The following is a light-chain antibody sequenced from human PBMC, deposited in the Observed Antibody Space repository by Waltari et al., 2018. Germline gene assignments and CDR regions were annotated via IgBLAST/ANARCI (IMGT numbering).Light chain of an antibody. V-gene: IGKV3-20*01. CDR3: QQYDGSVVT. J-gene: IGKJ4*01. CDR1: QVLTGGW. CDR2: AAS. Sequence: SGRASQVLTGGWLSWYQQKPGQAPRRLIYAASSRAPGVPDRFSCSGSGTDFTLTISRLEPEDSAVYYCQQYDGSVVTFGGGTKVEIK.